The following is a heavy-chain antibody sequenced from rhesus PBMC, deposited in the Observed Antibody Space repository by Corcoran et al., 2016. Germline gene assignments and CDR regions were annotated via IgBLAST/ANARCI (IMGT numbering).Heavy chain of an antibody. J-gene: IGHJ4*01. CDR3: AGVRGGSWYFDY. Sequence: QVKLQESGPGLVKPSETLSLTCAVSGGSISSNYWSWIRQPPGKGLEWIGRISGSGWITDYNPSLKSRDTISTDTSKNQFSLKLSSVAAADTAVYYCAGVRGGSWYFDYWGQGVLVTVSS. D-gene: IGHD6-25*01. CDR2: ISGSGWIT. CDR1: GGSISSNY. V-gene: IGHV4-173*01.